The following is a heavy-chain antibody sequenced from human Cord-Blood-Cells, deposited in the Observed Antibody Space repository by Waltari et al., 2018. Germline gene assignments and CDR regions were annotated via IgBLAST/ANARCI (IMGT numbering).Heavy chain of an antibody. CDR2: IIPIFGTA. J-gene: IGHJ4*02. Sequence: VQLVQSGAEVQKPASSVMVACTASVCTFTSYASSCVRQAPGQGLDWMGGIIPIFGTANDAQKFQGRVTITAAESTSTAYMELSSLRSEDTAVYYCARLNSGSYYFDYWGQGTLVTVSS. D-gene: IGHD1-26*01. CDR1: VCTFTSYA. V-gene: IGHV1-69*01. CDR3: ARLNSGSYYFDY.